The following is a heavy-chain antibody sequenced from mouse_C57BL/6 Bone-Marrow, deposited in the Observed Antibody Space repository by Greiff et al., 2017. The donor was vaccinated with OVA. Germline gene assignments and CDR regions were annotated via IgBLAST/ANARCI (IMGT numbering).Heavy chain of an antibody. CDR1: GYAFTNYL. CDR2: INPGSGGT. Sequence: VQRVESGAELVRPGTSVKVSCKASGYAFTNYLIEWVKQRPGQGLEWIGVINPGSGGTNYNEKFKGKATLTADKSSSTAYMQLSSLTSEDSAVYFCARGGPFFAYWGQGTLVTVSA. J-gene: IGHJ3*01. CDR3: ARGGPFFAY. V-gene: IGHV1-54*01.